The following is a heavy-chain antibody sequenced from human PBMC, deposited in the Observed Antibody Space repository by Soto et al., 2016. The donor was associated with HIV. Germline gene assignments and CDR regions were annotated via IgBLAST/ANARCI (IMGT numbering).Heavy chain of an antibody. D-gene: IGHD6-19*01. CDR1: EFTVSSNY. Sequence: EVQLVESGGGVVQPGRSLRLSCAASEFTVSSNYMSWVRQAPGKGLEWVSLIYSGGRTYYADSVKGRFTISRDSSKNTLYLQMNSLRAEDTAVYYCARDAGYSSGWGFDYWGQGTLVSVSS. CDR3: ARDAGYSSGWGFDY. V-gene: IGHV3-66*01. J-gene: IGHJ4*02. CDR2: IYSGGRT.